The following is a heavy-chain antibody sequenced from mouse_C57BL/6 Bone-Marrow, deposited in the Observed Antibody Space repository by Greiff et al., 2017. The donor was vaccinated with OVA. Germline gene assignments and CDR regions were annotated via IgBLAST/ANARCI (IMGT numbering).Heavy chain of an antibody. CDR2: IYPGDGDT. J-gene: IGHJ3*01. V-gene: IGHV1-82*01. Sequence: QVQLQQSGPELVKPGASVKISCKASGYAFSNSWMNWVKQRPGKGLEWIGRIYPGDGDTNYNGKFKGKATLTADKSSNTAYMQLSSLTSEDSAVYFCAGEAAWFAYWGQGTLVTVSA. CDR3: AGEAAWFAY. CDR1: GYAFSNSW.